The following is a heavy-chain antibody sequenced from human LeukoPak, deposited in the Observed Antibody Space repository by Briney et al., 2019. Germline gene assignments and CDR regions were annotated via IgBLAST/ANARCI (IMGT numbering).Heavy chain of an antibody. D-gene: IGHD1-26*01. CDR2: IYYSGST. J-gene: IGHJ3*02. CDR1: GGSISSYY. CDR3: ARDLGSHLGDAFDI. Sequence: SETLSLTCTVSGGSISSYYWSWIRQPPGKGLEWIGYIYYSGSTNYNPSLKSRVTISVDTSKNQFSLKLSSVTAADTAVYYCARDLGSHLGDAFDIWGQGTMVTVSS. V-gene: IGHV4-59*01.